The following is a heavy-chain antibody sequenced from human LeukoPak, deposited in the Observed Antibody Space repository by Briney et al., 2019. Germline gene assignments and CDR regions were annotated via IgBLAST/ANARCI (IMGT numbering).Heavy chain of an antibody. CDR1: GFTFSSYS. CDR3: ARAIDSSGHPTGY. J-gene: IGHJ4*02. CDR2: ISSSSPPI. D-gene: IGHD3-22*01. V-gene: IGHV3-48*01. Sequence: GGSLRLSCAGSGFTFSSYSMNWVRQAPGKGLEWLSYISSSSPPIYYADSVKGRFTISRDNAKNSVYLQMNSLRAEDTAVYYCARAIDSSGHPTGYWGQGTLVTVSS.